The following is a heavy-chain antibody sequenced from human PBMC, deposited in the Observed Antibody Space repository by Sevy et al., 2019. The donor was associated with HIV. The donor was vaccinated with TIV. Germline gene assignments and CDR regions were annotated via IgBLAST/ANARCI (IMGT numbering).Heavy chain of an antibody. V-gene: IGHV3-23*01. CDR2: VSGSAGST. D-gene: IGHD2-15*01. CDR1: GFTFGTYA. CDR3: AKGDRTFYGMDV. Sequence: GGSLRLSCAASGFTFGTYAMNWVRQSPGKGQEWVSAVSGSAGSTYYADSVKGRFTISRDNSKNTLYLQMNSLRAEDTAVYYCAKGDRTFYGMDVWGQGTTVTVSS. J-gene: IGHJ6*02.